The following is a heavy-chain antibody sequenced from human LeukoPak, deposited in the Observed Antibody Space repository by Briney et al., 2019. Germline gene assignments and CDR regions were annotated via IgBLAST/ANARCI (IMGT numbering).Heavy chain of an antibody. CDR3: ARERGSGSSYYYGMDV. D-gene: IGHD3-10*01. CDR2: ISYDGSNK. J-gene: IGHJ6*02. Sequence: PGGSLRLSCAASGFTFSSYGMHWVRQAPGKGLEWVAVISYDGSNKYYADSVKGRFTISRDNSKNTLYLQMNSLRAEDTAVYYCARERGSGSSYYYGMDVWGQGTTVTVSS. CDR1: GFTFSSYG. V-gene: IGHV3-30*03.